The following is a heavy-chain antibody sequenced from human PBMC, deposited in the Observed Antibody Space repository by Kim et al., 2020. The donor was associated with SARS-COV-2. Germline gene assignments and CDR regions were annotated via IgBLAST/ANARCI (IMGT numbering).Heavy chain of an antibody. CDR1: GFTFSSHW. CDR2: INADRSVI. V-gene: IGHV3-74*03. CDR3: ARGTGSYGFDS. D-gene: IGHD3-10*01. J-gene: IGHJ4*02. Sequence: GGSLRLSCAASGFTFSSHWMHWVRQAPGKGLVWVSRINADRSVIQYSGSVKGRFTISRDNARSTVDLQMNSLIPEDTAVYYCARGTGSYGFDSWGQG.